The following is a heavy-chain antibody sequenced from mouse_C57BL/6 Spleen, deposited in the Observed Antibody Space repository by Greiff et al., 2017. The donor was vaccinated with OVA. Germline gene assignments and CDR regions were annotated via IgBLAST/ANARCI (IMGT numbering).Heavy chain of an antibody. CDR2: INPGGGGT. D-gene: IGHD1-1*01. V-gene: IGHV1-54*01. Sequence: VQLQQSGAELVRPGTSVKVSCKASGYAFTNYLIEWVKQRPGQGLEWIGVINPGGGGTNYNETFKGQATLSGDKSSRTAYMQLISLTSEDSAVYVCARMRILGIRSPFAYWGQGTLVTVSA. CDR3: ARMRILGIRSPFAY. J-gene: IGHJ3*01. CDR1: GYAFTNYL.